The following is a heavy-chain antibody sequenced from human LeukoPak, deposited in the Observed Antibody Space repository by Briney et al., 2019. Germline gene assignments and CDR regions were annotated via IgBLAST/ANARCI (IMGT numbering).Heavy chain of an antibody. CDR1: GFTFIFSSYG. CDR3: ARWANVKLLSNLRLFYMDV. D-gene: IGHD3-10*01. Sequence: GGSLRLSCAASGFTFIFSSYGMHWVRQAPGKGLEWVAFIQYDGSNKYYADSVKGRFTISRDNAKNSLYLQMNSLRVEDTAVYFCARWANVKLLSNLRLFYMDVWGKGTTVTVSS. CDR2: IQYDGSNK. J-gene: IGHJ6*03. V-gene: IGHV3-33*05.